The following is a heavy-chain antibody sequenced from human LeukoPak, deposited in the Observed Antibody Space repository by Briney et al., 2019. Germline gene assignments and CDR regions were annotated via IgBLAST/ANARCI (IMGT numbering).Heavy chain of an antibody. CDR1: GFTFSKYW. V-gene: IGHV3-74*01. D-gene: IGHD3-22*01. CDR2: INGDGSTT. Sequence: GGSLRLSCAASGFTFSKYWMHWVRQVPGRGLVWVSLINGDGSTTNYADFVKGRFTISRDNAKNTLSLQVNSLRAEDTAVYYCATGNYYDSRGYYTFGYWGQGTLVTVSS. J-gene: IGHJ1*01. CDR3: ATGNYYDSRGYYTFGY.